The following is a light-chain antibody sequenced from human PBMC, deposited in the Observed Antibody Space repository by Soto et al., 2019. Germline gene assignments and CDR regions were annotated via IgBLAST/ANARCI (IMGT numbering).Light chain of an antibody. Sequence: DIQMTKSPSSLSASVGDRVTITCQARQGISNYLNWYQQKPGKAPKLLIYDASNLETGVPSRFSGSGSGTDFTFTISSLQPEDIATYYCQQYDNLSLAFGGGTKVEIK. CDR3: QQYDNLSLA. CDR1: QGISNY. V-gene: IGKV1-33*01. CDR2: DAS. J-gene: IGKJ4*01.